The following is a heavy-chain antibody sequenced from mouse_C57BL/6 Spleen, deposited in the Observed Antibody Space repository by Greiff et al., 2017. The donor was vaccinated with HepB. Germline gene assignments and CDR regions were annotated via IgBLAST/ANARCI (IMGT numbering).Heavy chain of an antibody. D-gene: IGHD1-1*01. CDR3: VREGTVVVHWYFDV. CDR2: IRSKSSNYAT. V-gene: IGHV10-3*01. CDR1: GFTFNTYA. J-gene: IGHJ1*03. Sequence: EVQRVESGGGLVQPKGSLKLSCAASGFTFNTYAMHWVRQAPGKGLEWVARIRSKSSNYATYYADSVKDRFTISRDDSQSMLYLQMNNLKTEDTAMYYFVREGTVVVHWYFDVWGTGTTVTVSS.